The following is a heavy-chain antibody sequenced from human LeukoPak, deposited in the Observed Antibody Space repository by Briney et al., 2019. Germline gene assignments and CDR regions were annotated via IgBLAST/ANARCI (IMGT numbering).Heavy chain of an antibody. CDR2: IYYSGST. CDR3: ARERYQLSYYFDY. D-gene: IGHD3-16*02. Sequence: PSETLSLTCTVSGGSISGGGYYWSWIRQHPGKGLEWIGYIYYSGSTYYNPSLKSRVTISVDTSKNQFSLKLSSVTAADTAVYYCARERYQLSYYFDYWGQGTLVTVSS. CDR1: GGSISGGGYY. V-gene: IGHV4-31*03. J-gene: IGHJ4*02.